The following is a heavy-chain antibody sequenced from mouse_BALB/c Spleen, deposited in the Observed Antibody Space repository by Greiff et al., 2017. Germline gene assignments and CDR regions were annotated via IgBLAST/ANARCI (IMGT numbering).Heavy chain of an antibody. V-gene: IGHV2-6-2*01. CDR1: GFSLTSYG. J-gene: IGHJ4*01. D-gene: IGHD2-3*01. CDR2: IWSDGST. CDR3: ARAIYDGYYAMDY. Sequence: VKLVESGPDLVAPSQSLSITCTVSGFSLTSYGVYWVRQPPGKGLEWLVVIWSDGSTTYNSALKSRLSISKDNSKSQVFLKMNSLQTDDTAMYYCARAIYDGYYAMDYWGQGTSVTVSS.